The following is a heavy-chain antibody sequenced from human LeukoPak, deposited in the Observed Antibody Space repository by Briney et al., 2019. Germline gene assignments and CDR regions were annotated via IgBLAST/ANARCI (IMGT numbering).Heavy chain of an antibody. CDR2: ISYDGGNK. J-gene: IGHJ4*02. D-gene: IGHD3-10*01. Sequence: PGRSLRLSCAASGCTFSSYAMHWVRQAPGKGLEWVAVISYDGGNKYYADSVKGRFTISRDNSKNTLYLQMNSLRAEDTAVYYCARDGVTYYYGSGSWVGTYYFDYWGQGTLVTVSS. CDR3: ARDGVTYYYGSGSWVGTYYFDY. CDR1: GCTFSSYA. V-gene: IGHV3-30-3*01.